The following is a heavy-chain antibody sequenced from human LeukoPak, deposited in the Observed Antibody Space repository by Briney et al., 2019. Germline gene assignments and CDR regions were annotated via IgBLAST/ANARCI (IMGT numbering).Heavy chain of an antibody. V-gene: IGHV4-59*10. CDR2: IYPSGNT. CDR3: AKDRSSNWYIDWFDP. CDR1: GGSFSGYY. D-gene: IGHD6-13*01. Sequence: SETLSLTCAVYGGSFSGYYWSWIRQPAGKGLEWIGRIYPSGNTDYNPSLKSRVIMSVDTSKNQFSLKLNSVTAADTALYYCAKDRSSNWYIDWFDPWGQGTLVTVSS. J-gene: IGHJ5*02.